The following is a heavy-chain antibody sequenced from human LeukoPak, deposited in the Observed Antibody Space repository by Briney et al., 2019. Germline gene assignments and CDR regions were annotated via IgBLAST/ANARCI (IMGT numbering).Heavy chain of an antibody. J-gene: IGHJ6*04. CDR1: GYTFTSYD. CDR2: MNPNSGNT. Sequence: GASVKVSCKASGYTFTSYDINWVRQATGQGLEWMGWMNPNSGNTGYAQKFQGRVTMTRDTSTSTVYMELSSLRSEDTAVYYCARDLDSSGRSYGMDVWGKGTTVTVSS. CDR3: ARDLDSSGRSYGMDV. V-gene: IGHV1-8*01. D-gene: IGHD6-19*01.